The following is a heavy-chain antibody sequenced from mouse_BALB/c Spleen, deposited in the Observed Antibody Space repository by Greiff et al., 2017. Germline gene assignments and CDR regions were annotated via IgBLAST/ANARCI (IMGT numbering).Heavy chain of an antibody. CDR3: ARGAHYYGQGTFAY. D-gene: IGHD1-2*01. V-gene: IGHV1-7*01. CDR1: GYTFTSYW. J-gene: IGHJ3*01. Sequence: QVQLQQSGAELAKPGASVKMSCKASGYTFTSYWMHWVKQRPGQGLEWIGYINPSTGYTEYNQKFKDKATLTADKSSSTAYMQLSSLTSEDSAVYYCARGAHYYGQGTFAYWGQGTLVTVSA. CDR2: INPSTGYT.